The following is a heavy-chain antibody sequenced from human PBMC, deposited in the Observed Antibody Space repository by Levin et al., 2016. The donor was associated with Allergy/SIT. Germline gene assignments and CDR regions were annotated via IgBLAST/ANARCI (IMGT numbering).Heavy chain of an antibody. CDR1: GGSISSYY. Sequence: SETLSLTCTVSGGSISSYYWSWIRQPPGKGLEWIGYIYYSGSTNYNPSLKSRVTISVDTSKNQFSLKLSSVTAADTAVYYCARWGGSYNAFDIWGQGTMVTVSS. CDR2: IYYSGST. CDR3: ARWGGSYNAFDI. V-gene: IGHV4-59*01. D-gene: IGHD1-26*01. J-gene: IGHJ3*02.